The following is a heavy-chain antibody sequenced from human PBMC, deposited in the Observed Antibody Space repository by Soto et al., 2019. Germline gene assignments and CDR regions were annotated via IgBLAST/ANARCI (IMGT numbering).Heavy chain of an antibody. CDR3: AIIGYNNDVDV. J-gene: IGHJ6*02. CDR2: IIPIFDTP. Sequence: QMQLVQSGAEVKKPGSSVKVSCQASGGTFSDYAFSWVRQAPGQGLEWMGGIIPIFDTPNHAQIFRGRLTVTADKSTSIVYMELSSLTSDDTAIYYCAIIGYNNDVDVWGQGTTVTVSS. D-gene: IGHD5-12*01. V-gene: IGHV1-69*06. CDR1: GGTFSDYA.